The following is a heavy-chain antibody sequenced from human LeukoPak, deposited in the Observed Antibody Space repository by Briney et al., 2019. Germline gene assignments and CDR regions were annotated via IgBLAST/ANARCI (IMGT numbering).Heavy chain of an antibody. CDR3: ARTLNSGYDKFDY. J-gene: IGHJ4*02. V-gene: IGHV1-46*01. CDR1: GYTLTSYY. D-gene: IGHD5-12*01. CDR2: INPSGGST. Sequence: ASVKVSCKASGYTLTSYYMHGVRQAPGQGLEWMGIINPSGGSTSYAQKFQGRVTMTRDTSTSTVYMELSSLRSEDTAVYYCARTLNSGYDKFDYWGQGTLVTVSS.